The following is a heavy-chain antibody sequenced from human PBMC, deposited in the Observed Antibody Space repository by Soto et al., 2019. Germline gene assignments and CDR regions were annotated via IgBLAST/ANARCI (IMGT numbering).Heavy chain of an antibody. D-gene: IGHD6-13*01. V-gene: IGHV1-46*01. CDR1: GYSFTNLY. J-gene: IGHJ4*02. CDR2: INPGGGSA. CDR3: ATHDPRDPDVSSALSY. Sequence: ASVKVSCKASGYSFTNLYFHWVRHAPGQGLEWLGIINPGGGSASYAKQVQGRVTMTRDKSTNTVYMDLRSLRSDEKAVYYCATHDPRDPDVSSALSYWGQGTLVTVSS.